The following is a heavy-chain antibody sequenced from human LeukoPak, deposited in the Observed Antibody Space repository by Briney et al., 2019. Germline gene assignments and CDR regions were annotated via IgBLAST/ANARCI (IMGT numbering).Heavy chain of an antibody. D-gene: IGHD3-22*01. J-gene: IGHJ4*02. Sequence: GGSLRLACAASGFTFSSYWMHWVRQAPGKGLVWVSRINSDGGNTRYADSVKGRFTISRDNAKNTLYLQMNSLRAEDTAVYYCARGGGYPDYWGQGTLVTVSS. CDR2: INSDGGNT. CDR1: GFTFSSYW. CDR3: ARGGGYPDY. V-gene: IGHV3-74*01.